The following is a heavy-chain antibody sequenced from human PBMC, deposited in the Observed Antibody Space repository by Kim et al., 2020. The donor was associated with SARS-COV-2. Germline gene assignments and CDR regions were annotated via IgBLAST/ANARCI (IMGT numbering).Heavy chain of an antibody. CDR1: GFTFNTNG. CDR2: INSDGSST. V-gene: IGHV3-74*01. D-gene: IGHD6-13*01. J-gene: IGHJ5*02. CDR3: ARGYHWFDP. Sequence: GGSLRLSCAASGFTFNTNGMNWVRQTPGKGLVWVSRINSDGSSTSYADSVKGRFTISTDNAKKTLYLQMNSLRAEDTAVYYCARGYHWFDPWGQGTLVTVSS.